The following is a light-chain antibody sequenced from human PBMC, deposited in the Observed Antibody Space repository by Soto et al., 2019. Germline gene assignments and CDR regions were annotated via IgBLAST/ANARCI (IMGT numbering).Light chain of an antibody. V-gene: IGKV3-15*01. CDR2: GAS. CDR3: LQDDNYPFT. Sequence: EIVMTQSPATLSVSPGERATLSCRASQSVSSNLAWYQQKPGQAPRLLIYGASTRATGIPARFSGSGSGTEFTLTISSLQPEDFATYFCLQDDNYPFTFGGGTKVEIK. J-gene: IGKJ4*01. CDR1: QSVSSN.